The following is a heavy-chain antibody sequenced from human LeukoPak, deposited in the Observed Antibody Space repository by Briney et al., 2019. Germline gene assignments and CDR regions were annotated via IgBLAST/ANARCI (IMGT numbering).Heavy chain of an antibody. Sequence: GASVKVSCKASGYTFSSYGINWVRQGPGQGLEWMGWISGYNGNTNYAQKVQGRVTMTTDTSTSTAYMELRSLRSDDTAVYYCARDRRYYGSGSYYGDNWFDPWGQGTLVTVSS. CDR3: ARDRRYYGSGSYYGDNWFDP. D-gene: IGHD3-10*01. CDR1: GYTFSSYG. J-gene: IGHJ5*02. V-gene: IGHV1-18*01. CDR2: ISGYNGNT.